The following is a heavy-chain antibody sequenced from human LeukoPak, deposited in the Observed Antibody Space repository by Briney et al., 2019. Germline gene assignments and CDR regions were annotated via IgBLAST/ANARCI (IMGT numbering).Heavy chain of an antibody. CDR2: IYTSGST. V-gene: IGHV4-61*02. CDR3: ARGSRYYYYMDV. CDR1: GGSISSSNW. D-gene: IGHD3-10*01. J-gene: IGHJ6*03. Sequence: SETLSLTCAVSGGSISSSNWWSWIRQPAGKGLEWIGRIYTSGSTNYNPSLKSRVTISVDTSKNQFSLKLSSVTAADTAVYYCARGSRYYYYMDVWGKGTTVTISS.